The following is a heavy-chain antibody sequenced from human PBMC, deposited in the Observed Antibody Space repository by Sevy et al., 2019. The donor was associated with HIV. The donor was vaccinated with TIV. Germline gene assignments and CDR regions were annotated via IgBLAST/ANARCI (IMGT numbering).Heavy chain of an antibody. D-gene: IGHD6-6*01. CDR2: ISYDGSNK. J-gene: IGHJ6*02. CDR3: ATDLKAARPSGAYYYYGMDV. Sequence: GGSLRLSCAASGFTFSSYGMHWVRQAPGKGLEWVAVISYDGSNKYYADSVKGRFTISRDNSKNTLYLQMNSLRAEDTAVYYCATDLKAARPSGAYYYYGMDVWGQGTTVTVSS. CDR1: GFTFSSYG. V-gene: IGHV3-30*03.